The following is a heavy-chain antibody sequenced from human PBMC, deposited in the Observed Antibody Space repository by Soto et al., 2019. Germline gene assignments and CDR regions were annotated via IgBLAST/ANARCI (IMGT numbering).Heavy chain of an antibody. J-gene: IGHJ6*02. CDR2: IKQDGSEK. D-gene: IGHD3-16*01. CDR1: GFTFSSYW. CDR3: AREGVYYYYGMDV. Sequence: GGSLRLSCAASGFTFSSYWMSWVRQAPGKGLEWVANIKQDGSEKYYVDSVKGRFTISRDNAKNSLYLQMNSLRAEDTAVYYCAREGVYYYYGMDVWGQGTTVTVSS. V-gene: IGHV3-7*01.